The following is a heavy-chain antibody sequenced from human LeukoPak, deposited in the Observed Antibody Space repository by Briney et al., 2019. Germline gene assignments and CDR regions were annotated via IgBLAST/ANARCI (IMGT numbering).Heavy chain of an antibody. J-gene: IGHJ6*02. D-gene: IGHD3-10*01. CDR3: ARDYYGSGSFYGMDV. V-gene: IGHV1-69*04. Sequence: SVKVSCKASGGTFSSYAISWVRQAPGQGLEWMGSIIPILGIANYAQKFQGRVTITADKSTSTAYMELSSLRSEDTAVYYCARDYYGSGSFYGMDVWGQGTTVTVSS. CDR2: IIPILGIA. CDR1: GGTFSSYA.